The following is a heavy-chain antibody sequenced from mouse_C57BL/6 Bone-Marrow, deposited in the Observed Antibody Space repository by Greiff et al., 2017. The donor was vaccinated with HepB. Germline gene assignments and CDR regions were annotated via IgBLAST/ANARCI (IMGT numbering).Heavy chain of an antibody. CDR2: ISDGGSYT. CDR1: GFTFSSYA. J-gene: IGHJ4*01. Sequence: EVKLVESGGGLVKPGGSLKLSCAASGFTFSSYAMSWVRQTPEKRLEWVATISDGGSYTYYPDNVKGRFTISRDNAKNNLYLQMSHLKSEDTAMYYCARTGMIPLYYYAMDYWGQGTSVTVSS. D-gene: IGHD4-1*01. CDR3: ARTGMIPLYYYAMDY. V-gene: IGHV5-4*03.